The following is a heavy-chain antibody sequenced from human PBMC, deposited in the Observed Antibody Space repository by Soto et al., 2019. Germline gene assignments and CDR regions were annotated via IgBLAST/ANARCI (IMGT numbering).Heavy chain of an antibody. CDR1: GGSFSCHY. CDR3: ARGISMIVEAQRDAPDKYYFDS. V-gene: IGHV4-34*01. CDR2: INHSGST. D-gene: IGHD3-22*01. J-gene: IGHJ4*02. Sequence: PSETLSLTCAVYGGSFSCHYWSWIRQPPGKGLEWIGEINHSGSTNSNPSLKSRVTISVDRSKNQFSLKLSSVTAADTAVYYCARGISMIVEAQRDAPDKYYFDSWGQGTQVTVSS.